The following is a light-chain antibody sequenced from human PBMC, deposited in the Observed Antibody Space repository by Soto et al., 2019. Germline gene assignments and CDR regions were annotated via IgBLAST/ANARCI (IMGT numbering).Light chain of an antibody. J-gene: IGLJ1*01. V-gene: IGLV2-14*01. CDR3: SSYAGDSTLV. Sequence: QSVLSQPASVSGSPGQSITISCTGTSSDVGGYEYVSWYQHQPDKAPKLIIYDVTNRPSGVSTRFSGSKSGNTASLTISGIQTEDEADYYCSSYAGDSTLVFGTGTKVTVL. CDR1: SSDVGGYEY. CDR2: DVT.